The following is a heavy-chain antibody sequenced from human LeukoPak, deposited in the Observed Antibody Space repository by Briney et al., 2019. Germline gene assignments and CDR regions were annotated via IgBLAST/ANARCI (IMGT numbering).Heavy chain of an antibody. D-gene: IGHD1-20*01. CDR2: ISAYNGNT. CDR1: GGTFSSYA. CDR3: ARDNGNEGYFDY. J-gene: IGHJ4*02. Sequence: ASVKVSCKASGGTFSSYAISWVRQAPGQGLEWMGWISAYNGNTNYAQKLQGRVTMTTDTSTSTAYMELRSLRSDDTAVYYCARDNGNEGYFDYWGQGTLVTVSS. V-gene: IGHV1-18*01.